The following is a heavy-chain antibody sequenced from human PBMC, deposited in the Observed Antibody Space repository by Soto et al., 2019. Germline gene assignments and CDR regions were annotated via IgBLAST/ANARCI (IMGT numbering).Heavy chain of an antibody. Sequence: EVQLVESRGGIVQPGGSLRLSCAASGFTFSSYWMHWVRQAPGKGLVWVSRINSDGSSTSYADSVKGRFTISRDNAKNTLYLQMISLRAEDTAVYYCASSWQQNVMDVWGQGTTVTVSS. CDR3: ASSWQQNVMDV. CDR2: INSDGSST. D-gene: IGHD6-13*01. V-gene: IGHV3-74*01. J-gene: IGHJ6*02. CDR1: GFTFSSYW.